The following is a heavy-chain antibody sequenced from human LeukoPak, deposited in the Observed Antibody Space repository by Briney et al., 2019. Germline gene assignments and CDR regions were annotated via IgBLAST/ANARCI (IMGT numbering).Heavy chain of an antibody. V-gene: IGHV3-21*01. J-gene: IGHJ4*02. CDR1: GFTFSSYA. D-gene: IGHD1-26*01. CDR3: ARGELLLDY. CDR2: ISSSSSYI. Sequence: PGGSLRLSCAASGFTFSSYAMSWVRQAPGKGLEWVSSISSSSSYIYYADSVKGQFTISRDNAKNSLYLQMNSLRAEDTAVYYCARGELLLDYWGQGTLVTVSS.